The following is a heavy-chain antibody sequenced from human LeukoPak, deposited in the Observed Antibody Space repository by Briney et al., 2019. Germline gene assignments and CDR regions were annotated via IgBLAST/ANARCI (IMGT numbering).Heavy chain of an antibody. CDR2: ISYDGSNK. Sequence: GGFLRLSCAASGFTFSSYAMHWVRQAPGKGLEWVAVISYDGSNKYYADSVKGRFTISRDNSKNTLYLQMNSRRAEDTAVYYCARDRAYYGSGSRGPLDYWGQGTLVTVSS. CDR1: GFTFSSYA. J-gene: IGHJ4*02. D-gene: IGHD3-10*01. V-gene: IGHV3-30*04. CDR3: ARDRAYYGSGSRGPLDY.